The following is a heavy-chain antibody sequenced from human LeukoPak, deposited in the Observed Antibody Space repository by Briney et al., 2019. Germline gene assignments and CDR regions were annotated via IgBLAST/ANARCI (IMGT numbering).Heavy chain of an antibody. D-gene: IGHD6-13*01. CDR2: INPSGGST. V-gene: IGHV1-46*01. CDR3: ASRSSSHPIRDY. CDR1: GYTFTSYY. Sequence: ASVKLSCKASGYTFTSYYMHWVRQAPGQGVEWMGIINPSGGSTSYAQKFQGRVTMTSDTTTSTVYMELSSLRSEDTAVYYCASRSSSHPIRDYWGQGTLVTVSS. J-gene: IGHJ4*02.